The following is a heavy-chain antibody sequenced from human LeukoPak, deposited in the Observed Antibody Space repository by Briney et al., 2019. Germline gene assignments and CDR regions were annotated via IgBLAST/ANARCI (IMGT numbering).Heavy chain of an antibody. CDR1: GGSISSSSYY. CDR3: ASFIVFGYRSSTSCYG. CDR2: IYYSGST. Sequence: SETLSLTCTVSGGSISSSSYYWGWIRQPPGKGLEWIGSIYYSGSTYYNPSLKSRVTISVDTSKNQFSLKLSSVTAADTAVYYCASFIVFGYRSSTSCYGWGQGTLVTVSS. J-gene: IGHJ4*02. D-gene: IGHD2-2*01. V-gene: IGHV4-39*01.